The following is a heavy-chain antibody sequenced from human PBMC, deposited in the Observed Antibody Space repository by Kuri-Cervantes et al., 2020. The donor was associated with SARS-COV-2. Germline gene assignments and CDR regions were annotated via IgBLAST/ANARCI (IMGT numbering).Heavy chain of an antibody. CDR2: ISYDGSNK. CDR3: AEAGEYCSSTSCGEGYYYYGMNV. D-gene: IGHD2-2*01. CDR1: GFTFSSYA. Sequence: GGSLRLSCAASGFTFSSYAMHWVRQAPGKGLEWVAVISYDGSNKYYADSVKGRFTISRDNSKNTLYLQMNSLRAEDAAVYYCAEAGEYCSSTSCGEGYYYYGMNVWGQGTTVTVSS. J-gene: IGHJ6*02. V-gene: IGHV3-30-3*02.